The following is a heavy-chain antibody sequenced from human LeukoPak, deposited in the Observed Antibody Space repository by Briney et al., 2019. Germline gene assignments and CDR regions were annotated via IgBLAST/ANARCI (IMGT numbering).Heavy chain of an antibody. V-gene: IGHV1-2*02. J-gene: IGHJ5*02. CDR1: GYTFTDYF. CDR3: AKGGLVHRFDP. Sequence: ASVKVSCKASGYTFTDYFLHWVRQAPGQGLEWMGWINPNSGGTNYAQIFQGRVTMTRDTSISTAYMELSSLRSDDTAVYYCAKGGLVHRFDPWGQGTLVTVSS. CDR2: INPNSGGT.